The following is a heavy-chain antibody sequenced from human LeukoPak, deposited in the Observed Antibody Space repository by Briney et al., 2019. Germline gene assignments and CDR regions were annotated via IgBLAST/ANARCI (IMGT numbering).Heavy chain of an antibody. D-gene: IGHD3-16*01. CDR3: AKEVRGDAFDI. V-gene: IGHV3-48*03. Sequence: GGSLRLSCAASGFTFSSYEMNWVRQAPGKGLEWVSYISSSGSTIYYADSVKGRFTISRDNAKNSLYLQMNSLRAEDTAVYYCAKEVRGDAFDIWGQGTMVTVSS. J-gene: IGHJ3*02. CDR1: GFTFSSYE. CDR2: ISSSGSTI.